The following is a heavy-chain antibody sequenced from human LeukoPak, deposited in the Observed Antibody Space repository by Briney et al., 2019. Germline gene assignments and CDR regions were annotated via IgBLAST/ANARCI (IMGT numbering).Heavy chain of an antibody. Sequence: PGGSLRLSCAASGFTFSDFAMSWVRQTPGKGLQWVSAISSNGGSTYYADSVKGRFTVSRDMSTNTLYLQMNSLRAGDTAVYYCAKVAHSGSYGLFDSWGQGGLVTVSS. J-gene: IGHJ4*02. CDR3: AKVAHSGSYGLFDS. V-gene: IGHV3-23*01. D-gene: IGHD1-26*01. CDR2: ISSNGGST. CDR1: GFTFSDFA.